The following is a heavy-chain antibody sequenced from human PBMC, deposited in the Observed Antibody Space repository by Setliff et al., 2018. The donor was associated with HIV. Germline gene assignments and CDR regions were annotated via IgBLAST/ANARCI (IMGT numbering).Heavy chain of an antibody. Sequence: ASVKVSCKASGYRFNTYGISWVRQAPGQGLVWMGWISPYNGDTRFAQSLQGRVTLTTDTSTNTAYMEMRTLRSDDTAVYFCARAHSGSYYYYYMDVWGKGTTVS. CDR1: GYRFNTYG. J-gene: IGHJ6*03. CDR3: ARAHSGSYYYYYMDV. V-gene: IGHV1-18*01. CDR2: ISPYNGDT. D-gene: IGHD1-26*01.